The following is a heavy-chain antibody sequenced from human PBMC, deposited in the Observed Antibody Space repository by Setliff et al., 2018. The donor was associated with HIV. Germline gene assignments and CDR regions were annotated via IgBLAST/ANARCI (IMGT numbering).Heavy chain of an antibody. CDR1: GFTFSNYA. Sequence: GGSLRLSCAASGFTFSNYAMDWVRQAPVKGLEWVAVISYDGSDKYYADSVKGRFTISRDNSKNTVYLQMNSLRAEDTAVYYCATLSSNWHLDYWGQGTLVTVSS. CDR2: ISYDGSDK. D-gene: IGHD6-13*01. J-gene: IGHJ4*02. V-gene: IGHV3-30*04. CDR3: ATLSSNWHLDY.